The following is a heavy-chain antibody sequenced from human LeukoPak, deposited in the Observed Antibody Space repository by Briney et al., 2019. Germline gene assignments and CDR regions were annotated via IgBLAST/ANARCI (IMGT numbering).Heavy chain of an antibody. D-gene: IGHD3-22*01. V-gene: IGHV4-34*01. J-gene: IGHJ4*02. CDR3: ARYSGYYLSYFDS. Sequence: PSETLSLTCAVHDGSFSGYYWSWIRQPPGKGLEWIGEINHSGSTNYNPSLKSRVTISVDTSKNQFSLKLSSVTAADTAVYYCARYSGYYLSYFDSWGQGTLVTVSS. CDR2: INHSGST. CDR1: DGSFSGYY.